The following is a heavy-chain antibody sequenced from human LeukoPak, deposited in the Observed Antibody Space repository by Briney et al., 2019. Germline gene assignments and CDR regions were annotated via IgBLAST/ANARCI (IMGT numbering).Heavy chain of an antibody. V-gene: IGHV4-59*08. CDR2: IYYSGST. Sequence: SETLSLTCTVSGGSISSYYWSWIRQPPGKGLEWIGYIYYSGSTNYNPSLKSRVTISVDTSKNQFFLKLSSVTAADTAVYYCARHRGATTPNFDYWGQGTLVTVSS. D-gene: IGHD5-12*01. J-gene: IGHJ4*02. CDR1: GGSISSYY. CDR3: ARHRGATTPNFDY.